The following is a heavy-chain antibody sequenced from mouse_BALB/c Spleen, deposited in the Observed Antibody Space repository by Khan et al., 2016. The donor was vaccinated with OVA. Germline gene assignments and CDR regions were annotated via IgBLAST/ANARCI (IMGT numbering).Heavy chain of an antibody. Sequence: QVQLKHSGLGLVAPSQSLSITCTVSGFSLTSYGVNWVRQPPGKGLEWLGVIWGDGSTNYHSALKSRLNISKDNSKSQVFLKLISLQTDDTATYYCARFEYYGNFYAMDYWGQGTSVTVSS. CDR3: ARFEYYGNFYAMDY. V-gene: IGHV2-3*01. D-gene: IGHD2-1*01. J-gene: IGHJ4*01. CDR2: IWGDGST. CDR1: GFSLTSYG.